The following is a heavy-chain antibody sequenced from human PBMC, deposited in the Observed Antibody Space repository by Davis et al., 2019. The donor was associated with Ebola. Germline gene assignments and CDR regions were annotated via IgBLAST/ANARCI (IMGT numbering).Heavy chain of an antibody. CDR3: ARSKQNYYDSTGYYYALNWFDP. Sequence: ASVKVSCKASGYTFTTYGISWVRQAPGQGLEWMGWISPYNGNTDYAQKLQGRVTMTTDTSTTTAYMELRSLRSDDTAVYYCARSKQNYYDSTGYYYALNWFDPWGHGTLVTVSS. CDR2: ISPYNGNT. V-gene: IGHV1-18*01. D-gene: IGHD3-22*01. J-gene: IGHJ5*02. CDR1: GYTFTTYG.